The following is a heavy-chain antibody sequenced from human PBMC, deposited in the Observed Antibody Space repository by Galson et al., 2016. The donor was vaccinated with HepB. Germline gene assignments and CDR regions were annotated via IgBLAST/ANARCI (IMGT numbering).Heavy chain of an antibody. D-gene: IGHD3-10*01. CDR3: AKEGAWFGGDWFDP. CDR1: GFTFSRHW. V-gene: IGHV3-7*03. Sequence: SLRLSCAASGFTFSRHWMTWVRQGPGKGLEWVANTNEDTRGTFYADSVKGRFTVSRDNAKNSLYLHMYDLRGDDTAIYYCAKEGAWFGGDWFDPWGQGALVTV. CDR2: TNEDTRGT. J-gene: IGHJ5*02.